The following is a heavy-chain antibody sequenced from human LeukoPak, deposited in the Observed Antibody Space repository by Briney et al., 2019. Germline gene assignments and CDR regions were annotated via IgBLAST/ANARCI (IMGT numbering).Heavy chain of an antibody. V-gene: IGHV4-39*01. D-gene: IGHD3-10*01. Sequence: SETLSLTCTVSGGSISSSSYYWGWIRQPPGKGLEWIGSIYYSGSTYYNPSLKSRVTISVDTSKNQFSLKLSSVTAADTAVYYCARHYYGSGLDYWGQGTLVTVSS. J-gene: IGHJ4*02. CDR2: IYYSGST. CDR3: ARHYYGSGLDY. CDR1: GGSISSSSYY.